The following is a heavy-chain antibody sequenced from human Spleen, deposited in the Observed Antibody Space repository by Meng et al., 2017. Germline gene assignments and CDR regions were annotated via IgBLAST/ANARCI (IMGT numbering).Heavy chain of an antibody. D-gene: IGHD2-21*01. V-gene: IGHV1-2*06. J-gene: IGHJ4*02. CDR3: VRDENISLGKLFGDY. CDR2: IIPNSGDT. CDR1: GSPFTAYY. Sequence: QGQWVPAGAEVKEPGASVKVSCTPSGSPFTAYYIHWVRQAPGQGLEWMGHIIPNSGDTLYAPKFQGRVSMTADTSIGTAYVELSGLRSDDTAIYYCVRDENISLGKLFGDYWGQGTLVTVSS.